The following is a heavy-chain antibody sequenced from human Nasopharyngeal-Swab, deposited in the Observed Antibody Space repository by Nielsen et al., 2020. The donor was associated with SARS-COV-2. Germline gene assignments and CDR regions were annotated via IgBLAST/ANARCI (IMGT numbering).Heavy chain of an antibody. Sequence: ASVKVSCKASGYTFTGYYMHWVRQAPGQGLEWMGRINPNSGGTNYAQKFQGRVTMTRDTSISTAYMELSRLRSDDTAVYYCARDVSSGWFGYGMDVWGQGTTVTVSS. D-gene: IGHD6-19*01. CDR3: ARDVSSGWFGYGMDV. J-gene: IGHJ6*02. CDR1: GYTFTGYY. CDR2: INPNSGGT. V-gene: IGHV1-2*06.